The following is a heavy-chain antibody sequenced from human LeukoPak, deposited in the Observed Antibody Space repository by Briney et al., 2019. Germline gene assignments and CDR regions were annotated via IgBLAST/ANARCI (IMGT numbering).Heavy chain of an antibody. D-gene: IGHD2-2*01. CDR1: GYSFTSYW. Sequence: GESLRISCKGSGYSFTSYWISWVRQMPGKGLEWMGRIDPSDSYTNYSPSFQGHVTISADKSISTAYLQWSSLKASDTAMYYCARLGDDCSSTSCPVYWGQGTLVTVSS. J-gene: IGHJ4*02. V-gene: IGHV5-10-1*01. CDR3: ARLGDDCSSTSCPVY. CDR2: IDPSDSYT.